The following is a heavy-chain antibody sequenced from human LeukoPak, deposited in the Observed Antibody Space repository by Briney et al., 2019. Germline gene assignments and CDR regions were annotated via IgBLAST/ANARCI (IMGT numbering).Heavy chain of an antibody. D-gene: IGHD3-3*01. CDR3: AMTKYYDFWSGYYYYMDV. V-gene: IGHV4-34*01. CDR1: GGSFSGYY. Sequence: PSETLSLTCAVCGGSFSGYYWSWIRQPPGKGLEWIGEINHSGSTNYNPSLKSRVTISVDTSKNQFSLKLSSVTAADTAVYYCAMTKYYDFWSGYYYYMDVWGKGTTVTVSS. CDR2: INHSGST. J-gene: IGHJ6*03.